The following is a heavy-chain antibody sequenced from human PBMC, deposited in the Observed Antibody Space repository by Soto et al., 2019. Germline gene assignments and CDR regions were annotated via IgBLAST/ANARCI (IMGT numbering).Heavy chain of an antibody. D-gene: IGHD3-22*01. Sequence: PSETLSLTCVVSGGSISSNNLWSCVCQPPGKGLQWIGEINHSGSSNYNPSLKSRLTISVDKSKNQFSLDLTSVTAADTAMYYCAIKPIVILTDSYFDLWGRGTLVT. V-gene: IGHV4-4*02. CDR1: GGSISSNNL. CDR2: INHSGSS. CDR3: AIKPIVILTDSYFDL. J-gene: IGHJ2*01.